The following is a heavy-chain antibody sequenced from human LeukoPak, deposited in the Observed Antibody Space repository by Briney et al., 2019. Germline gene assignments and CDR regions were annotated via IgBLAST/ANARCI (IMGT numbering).Heavy chain of an antibody. CDR3: ARVVGGSGSWAFDY. D-gene: IGHD3-10*01. CDR2: IYYSGST. J-gene: IGHJ4*02. Sequence: PSETLSLTCTVSGGSISSSSYYWGWIRQPPGKGLEWIGSIYYSGSTYYNPSLKRRVTISVDTSKNQFSLKLSSVTAADTAVYYCARVVGGSGSWAFDYWGQGTLVTVSS. CDR1: GGSISSSSYY. V-gene: IGHV4-39*01.